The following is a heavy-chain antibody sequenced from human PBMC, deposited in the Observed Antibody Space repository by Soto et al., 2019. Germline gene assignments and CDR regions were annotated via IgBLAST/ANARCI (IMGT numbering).Heavy chain of an antibody. CDR3: AREGKLLLDGAIYYYYYMDV. V-gene: IGHV3-66*01. CDR2: IYSGGST. J-gene: IGHJ6*03. D-gene: IGHD2-15*01. Sequence: GGSLRLSCAASGFTVSSNYMSWVRQAPGKGLEWVSVIYSGGSTYYADSVKGRFTISRDNSKNTLYLQMNSLRAEDTAVYYCAREGKLLLDGAIYYYYYMDVWGKGTTVTVSS. CDR1: GFTVSSNY.